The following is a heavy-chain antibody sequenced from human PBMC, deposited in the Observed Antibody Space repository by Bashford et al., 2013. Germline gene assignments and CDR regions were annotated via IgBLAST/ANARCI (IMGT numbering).Heavy chain of an antibody. J-gene: IGHJ3*02. CDR3: AVGVVVVAATSLDAFDI. D-gene: IGHD2-15*01. CDR2: IYPGDSDT. CDR1: GYSFTSYW. V-gene: IGHV5-51*01. Sequence: GESLKISCKGSGYSFTSYWIGWVRQMPGKGLEWMGIIYPGDSDTRYSPSFQGQVTISADKSISTAYLQWSSLKASDTAMYYCAVGVVVVAATSLDAFDIWGQGTMVTVSS.